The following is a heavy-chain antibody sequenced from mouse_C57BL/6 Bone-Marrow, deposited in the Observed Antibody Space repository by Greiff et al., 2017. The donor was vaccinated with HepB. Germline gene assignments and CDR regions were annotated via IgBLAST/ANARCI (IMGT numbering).Heavy chain of an antibody. J-gene: IGHJ2*01. V-gene: IGHV1-18*01. CDR3: ARRAYYSNRDYFDY. CDR2: INPNNGGT. Sequence: EVKLMESGPELVKPGASVKIPCKASGYTFTDYNMDWVKQSHGKSLEWIGDINPNNGGTIYNQKFKGKATLTVDKSSSTAYMELRSLTSEDTAVYYCARRAYYSNRDYFDYWGQGTTLTVSS. D-gene: IGHD2-5*01. CDR1: GYTFTDYN.